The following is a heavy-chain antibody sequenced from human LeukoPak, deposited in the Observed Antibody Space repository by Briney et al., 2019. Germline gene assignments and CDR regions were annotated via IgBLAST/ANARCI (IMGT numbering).Heavy chain of an antibody. V-gene: IGHV1-8*02. CDR1: GYTFTSYG. Sequence: ASVKVSCKASGYTFTSYGISWVRQATGQGLEWMGWMNPNSGNTGYAQKFQGRVTMTRNTSISTAYMELSSLRSEDTAVYYCHLFGYYYDSSGSPNAFDIWGQGTMVTVSS. D-gene: IGHD3-22*01. J-gene: IGHJ3*02. CDR3: HLFGYYYDSSGSPNAFDI. CDR2: MNPNSGNT.